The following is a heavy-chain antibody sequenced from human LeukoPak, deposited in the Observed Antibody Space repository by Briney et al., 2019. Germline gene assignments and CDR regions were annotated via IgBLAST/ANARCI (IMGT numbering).Heavy chain of an antibody. CDR3: ARPVVLGAYLRGAYYFDS. D-gene: IGHD3-16*01. J-gene: IGHJ4*02. Sequence: GGSLRLSCAASGFTFSTYSMNWVRQAPGKGLEWVSSISSSSSLIYYADSVKGRFTISRDNAKNSLYLQMNSLRVEDTAVYYCARPVVLGAYLRGAYYFDSWGQGTLVTVSS. V-gene: IGHV3-21*01. CDR1: GFTFSTYS. CDR2: ISSSSSLI.